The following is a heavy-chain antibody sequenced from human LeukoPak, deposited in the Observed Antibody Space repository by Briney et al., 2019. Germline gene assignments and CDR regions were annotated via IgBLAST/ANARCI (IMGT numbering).Heavy chain of an antibody. CDR2: IYSAGNT. J-gene: IGHJ4*02. V-gene: IGHV3-53*04. Sequence: GGSMRLSCVASGFTVSSNYMSWVRQAPGKGLEWVSVIYSAGNTYYADSVKGRFTISRHNSENTLYLHMNSLRVEDTAVYFCARGGTPGYSSGRIDYWGQGTLVTVSS. CDR3: ARGGTPGYSSGRIDY. CDR1: GFTVSSNY. D-gene: IGHD6-19*01.